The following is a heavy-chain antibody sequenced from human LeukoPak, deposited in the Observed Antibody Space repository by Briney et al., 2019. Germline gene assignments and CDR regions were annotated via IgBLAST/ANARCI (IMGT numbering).Heavy chain of an antibody. D-gene: IGHD5-18*01. CDR1: GFTFDDYG. CDR2: INWNGGST. V-gene: IGHV3-20*04. CDR3: ARTMIQLWFGSYYYYMDV. J-gene: IGHJ6*03. Sequence: GGSLRLSCAASGFTFDDYGMSWVRQALGKGLEWVSGINWNGGSTGYADSVKGRFTISRDNAKNSLYLQMNSLRAEDTALYYCARTMIQLWFGSYYYYMDVWGKGTTVTVSS.